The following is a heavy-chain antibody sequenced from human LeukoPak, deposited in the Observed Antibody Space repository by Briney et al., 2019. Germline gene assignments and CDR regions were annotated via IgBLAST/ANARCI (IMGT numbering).Heavy chain of an antibody. J-gene: IGHJ4*02. CDR2: ISSSSSYT. V-gene: IGHV3-11*06. Sequence: GGSLRLSCAASGFTFSDYYMTWIRQAPGKGLEWVSYISSSSSYTNYADSVKGRFTISRDSGKNSLYLQMNNLRAEDTAVYYCARRGLMVRGGDYWGQGTLVTVSS. D-gene: IGHD3-10*01. CDR1: GFTFSDYY. CDR3: ARRGLMVRGGDY.